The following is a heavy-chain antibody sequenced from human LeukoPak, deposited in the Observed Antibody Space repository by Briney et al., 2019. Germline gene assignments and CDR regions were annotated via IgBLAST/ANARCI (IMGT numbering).Heavy chain of an antibody. CDR2: IYYSGST. CDR3: ARDVGVEYSSSGFDP. CDR1: GGSISSYY. D-gene: IGHD6-6*01. Sequence: SETLSLTCTVSGGSISSYYWSWIRQPPGKGLEWIGYIYYSGSTNYNPSLKSRVTISVDTSKNQFSLKLSSVTAADTAVYYCARDVGVEYSSSGFDPWGQGTLVTVSS. V-gene: IGHV4-59*12. J-gene: IGHJ5*02.